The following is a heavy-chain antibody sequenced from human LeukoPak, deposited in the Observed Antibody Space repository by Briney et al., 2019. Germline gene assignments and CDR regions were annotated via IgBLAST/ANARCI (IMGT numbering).Heavy chain of an antibody. CDR3: ASGGGGSYSYYFDY. J-gene: IGHJ4*02. CDR2: IYYSGST. CDR1: GGSISSYY. D-gene: IGHD1-26*01. V-gene: IGHV4-59*01. Sequence: SETLSLTCTVSGGSISSYYWSWIRQPPGKGLEWIGYIYYSGSTNYNPSLKSRVTISVDTSKNQFSLKLSSVTAADTAVYYCASGGGGSYSYYFDYWGQGTLVTVSS.